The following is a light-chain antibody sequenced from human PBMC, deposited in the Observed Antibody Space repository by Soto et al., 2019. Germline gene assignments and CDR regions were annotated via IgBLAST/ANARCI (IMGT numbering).Light chain of an antibody. CDR1: SSDVGGYDY. CDR2: EVS. V-gene: IGLV2-8*01. Sequence: QSALTQPRSVSGSPGQSVTISCTGTSSDVGGYDYVSWFQQHPGKAPKLIIYEVSKRPSGVPDRFSGSKSGNTASLTVSGLQAEDEADYYCSSYGGYNNVIFGGGTKLTVL. J-gene: IGLJ2*01. CDR3: SSYGGYNNVI.